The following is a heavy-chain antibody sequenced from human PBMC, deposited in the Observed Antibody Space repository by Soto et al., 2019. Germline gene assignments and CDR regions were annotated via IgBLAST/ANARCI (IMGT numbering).Heavy chain of an antibody. Sequence: QVRLQESGPGLLKPSETLSLTCTVSGGSINTFYWSWVRQPAGKGLEGIGRICSSGRTSFHPSLASRVPMSVDTSKIHFYLTLGSVTAAHIAVYYCAREWSYSASNFAHGIQLWAFDFWGHGALVTVSA. D-gene: IGHD5-18*01. V-gene: IGHV4-4*07. CDR2: ICSSGRT. CDR3: AREWSYSASNFAHGIQLWAFDF. CDR1: GGSINTFY. J-gene: IGHJ4*01.